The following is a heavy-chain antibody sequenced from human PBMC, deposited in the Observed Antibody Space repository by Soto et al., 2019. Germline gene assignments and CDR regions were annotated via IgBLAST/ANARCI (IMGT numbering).Heavy chain of an antibody. J-gene: IGHJ4*02. V-gene: IGHV2-5*02. D-gene: IGHD6-13*01. CDR1: GFSFSTSGVG. CDR2: IYWDDDK. Sequence: SGPTLVNPKQTLTLTCTFSGFSFSTSGVGVGWFRQPPGKALEWLALIYWDDDKRYSPSLKSRLTITKDTSKNQVVLTMTNMDPVDTATYYCAHSVVAAANFDYWGQGTLVTVS. CDR3: AHSVVAAANFDY.